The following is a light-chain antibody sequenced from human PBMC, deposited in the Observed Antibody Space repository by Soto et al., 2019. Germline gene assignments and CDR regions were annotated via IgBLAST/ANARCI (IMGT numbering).Light chain of an antibody. Sequence: DIQMTQSPSSVSASVGDRVTITCRASQGINSWLAWYQQKSGKAPKLLIYSASSLVSGVPSRFSGSGSGTDFTLTISSLQPEDFATYYCQQHKTYPLTFGGGTKVDIK. V-gene: IGKV1-12*01. CDR1: QGINSW. CDR3: QQHKTYPLT. CDR2: SAS. J-gene: IGKJ4*01.